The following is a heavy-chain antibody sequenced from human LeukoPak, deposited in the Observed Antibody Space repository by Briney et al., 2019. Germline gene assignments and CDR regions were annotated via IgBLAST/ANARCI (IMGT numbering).Heavy chain of an antibody. V-gene: IGHV1-18*01. CDR1: GYTFTSYG. Sequence: GASVKVSCKASGYTFTSYGISWVRQAPGQGLEWMGWISAYNGNTNYAQKLQGRVTMTTDTSTSTAYMELRSLRSDDTAVYYCARGISGEGIVVVPAAIRYWGQGTLVTVSS. CDR2: ISAYNGNT. D-gene: IGHD2-2*02. J-gene: IGHJ4*02. CDR3: ARGISGEGIVVVPAAIRY.